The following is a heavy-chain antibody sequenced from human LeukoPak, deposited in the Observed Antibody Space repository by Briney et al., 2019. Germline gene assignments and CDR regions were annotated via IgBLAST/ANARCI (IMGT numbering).Heavy chain of an antibody. CDR1: GGSISSSSYY. Sequence: SETPSLTCTVSGGSISSSSYYWGWIRQPPGKGLEWIGSIYYSGSTYYNPSLKSRVTISVDTSKNQFSLKLSSVTAADTAVYYCARGPTRFWSGYYLDYWGQGTLVTVSS. D-gene: IGHD3-3*01. CDR2: IYYSGST. V-gene: IGHV4-39*07. CDR3: ARGPTRFWSGYYLDY. J-gene: IGHJ4*02.